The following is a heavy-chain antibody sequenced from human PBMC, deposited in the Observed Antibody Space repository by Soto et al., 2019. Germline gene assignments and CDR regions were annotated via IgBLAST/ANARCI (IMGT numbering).Heavy chain of an antibody. CDR1: GFTFSSYS. Sequence: PGGSLRLSCAASGFTFSSYSMNWVRQAPGKGLEWVSSISSSSSYIYYADSVKGRFTISRGNAKNSLYLQMNSLRAEDTAVYYCASDGDYYYGMDVWGQGTTVTVSS. D-gene: IGHD4-17*01. J-gene: IGHJ6*02. V-gene: IGHV3-21*01. CDR3: ASDGDYYYGMDV. CDR2: ISSSSSYI.